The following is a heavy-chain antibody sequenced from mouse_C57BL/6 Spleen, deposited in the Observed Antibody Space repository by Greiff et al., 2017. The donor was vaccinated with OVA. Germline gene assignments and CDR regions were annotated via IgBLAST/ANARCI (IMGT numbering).Heavy chain of an antibody. CDR1: GFSLTSYG. Sequence: VKLQQSGPGLVQPSQSLSITCTVSGFSLTSYGVHWVRQSPGKGLEWLGVIWSGGSTDYNAAFISRLSILKDNSKSQVFFKMISLQADDTAIYDCAREVHRYFDYWGQGTTLTVSS. V-gene: IGHV2-2*01. J-gene: IGHJ2*01. CDR2: IWSGGST. CDR3: AREVHRYFDY.